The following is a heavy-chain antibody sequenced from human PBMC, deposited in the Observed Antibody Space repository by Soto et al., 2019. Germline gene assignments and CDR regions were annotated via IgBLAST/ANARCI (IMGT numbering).Heavy chain of an antibody. CDR2: IYHGGST. Sequence: PSETLSLTCAVSGYSISSGYYWGWLRQPPGKGLEWLGSIYHGGSTYYNPSLNSRVTLSIDMTNNHVSLILNSVTAADTAVYYCARVGPWVPYYYDSSPYTFENWFDPWGQGTLVTVA. CDR1: GYSISSGYY. D-gene: IGHD3-22*01. J-gene: IGHJ5*02. V-gene: IGHV4-38-2*01. CDR3: ARVGPWVPYYYDSSPYTFENWFDP.